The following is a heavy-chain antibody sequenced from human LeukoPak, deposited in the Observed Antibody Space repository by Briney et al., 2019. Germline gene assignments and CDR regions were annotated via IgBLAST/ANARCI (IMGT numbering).Heavy chain of an antibody. V-gene: IGHV3-48*03. CDR3: ARDNDYGDPDY. CDR1: GFIFSGYE. CDR2: ISSSDSTI. Sequence: GGSLRLSCAASGFIFSGYEMNWVRQAPGKGLEWVSYISSSDSTISYADSVRGRFTISRYNAENSLYLQMNSLRAEDTAVYYCARDNDYGDPDYWGQGTLVTVSS. D-gene: IGHD4-17*01. J-gene: IGHJ4*02.